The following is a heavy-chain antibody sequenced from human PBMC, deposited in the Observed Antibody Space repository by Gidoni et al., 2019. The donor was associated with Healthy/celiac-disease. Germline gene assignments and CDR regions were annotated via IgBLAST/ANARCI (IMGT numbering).Heavy chain of an antibody. Sequence: QVQPVESGGGVVQPGRSLRLSCAASGFTFRSYGMHWVSQAPGKGLEWVAVIWYDGSNTYDADSVKGRFTISRDNSKNTLYLQMNSLRAEDTAVYYCARDSRRALDYWGQGTLVTVSS. CDR1: GFTFRSYG. CDR3: ARDSRRALDY. V-gene: IGHV3-33*01. CDR2: IWYDGSNT. J-gene: IGHJ4*02.